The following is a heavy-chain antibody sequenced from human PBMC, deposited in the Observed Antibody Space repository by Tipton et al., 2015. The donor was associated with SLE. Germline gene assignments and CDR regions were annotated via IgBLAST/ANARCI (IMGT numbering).Heavy chain of an antibody. J-gene: IGHJ5*01. CDR1: GASITNDNYF. D-gene: IGHD3-9*01. CDR2: INYSGST. V-gene: IGHV4-39*07. Sequence: TLSLTCTVSGASITNDNYFWGWIRQPPGKGLEWIGEINYSGSTNYNPSLKSRVTISEDTSKNQFSLELTSVTVADTAVYYCARGDDILTDNWFNSWGQGTLVTVSS. CDR3: ARGDDILTDNWFNS.